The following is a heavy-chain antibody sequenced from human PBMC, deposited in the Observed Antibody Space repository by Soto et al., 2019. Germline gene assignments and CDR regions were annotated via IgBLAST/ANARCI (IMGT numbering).Heavy chain of an antibody. D-gene: IGHD2-2*01. CDR3: ARERYQVISDGMDV. Sequence: VKVSCKASGYTFTGYYIHWVREAPGQGLEWMGWINPQTGGTSYAQKFQGRVTLSRDASINTAYLELSRLRFDDAAVYFCARERYQVISDGMDVWGQGTTVTVSS. CDR1: GYTFTGYY. J-gene: IGHJ6*02. CDR2: INPQTGGT. V-gene: IGHV1-2*02.